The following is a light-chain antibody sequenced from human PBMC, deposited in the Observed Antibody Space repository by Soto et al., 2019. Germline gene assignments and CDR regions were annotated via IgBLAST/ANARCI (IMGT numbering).Light chain of an antibody. J-gene: IGLJ2*01. CDR1: SSEVADYNF. CDR3: SSYPSTNIVL. CDR2: DVS. V-gene: IGLV2-14*03. Sequence: QSALTQPASVSAPPGQSITISCTGTSSEVADYNFVSWYQQHPGKAPRLIIYDVSYRPSGVSNRFSGSKSGNTASLTISGLQAEDEADYFCSSYPSTNIVLFGGGTKLTVL.